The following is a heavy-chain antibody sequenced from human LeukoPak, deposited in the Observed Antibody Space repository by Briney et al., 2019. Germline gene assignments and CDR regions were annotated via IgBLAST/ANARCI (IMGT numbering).Heavy chain of an antibody. CDR3: ARSIQTGYFDWLQPRYYYMDV. Sequence: GASVKVSCKASGYTFTSYDINWVRQATGQGLEWMGWMNPNSGNTGYAQKFQGRVTMTRNTSISTAYMELSSLRSEDTAVYYCARSIQTGYFDWLQPRYYYMDVWGKGTTVTISS. CDR2: MNPNSGNT. J-gene: IGHJ6*03. CDR1: GYTFTSYD. D-gene: IGHD3-9*01. V-gene: IGHV1-8*01.